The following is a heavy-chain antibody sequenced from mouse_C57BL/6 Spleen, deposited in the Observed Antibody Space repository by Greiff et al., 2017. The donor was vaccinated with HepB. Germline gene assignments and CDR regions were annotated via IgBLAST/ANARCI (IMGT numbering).Heavy chain of an antibody. J-gene: IGHJ3*01. CDR3: ARSLAAQATEAWFAY. D-gene: IGHD3-2*02. V-gene: IGHV1-76*01. CDR1: GYTFTDYY. CDR2: IYPGSGNT. Sequence: QVQLQQSGAELVRPGASVKLSCKASGYTFTDYYINWVKQRPGQGLEWIARIYPGSGNTYYNEKFKGKATLTAEKSSSTAYMQLSSLTSEDSAVYFCARSLAAQATEAWFAYWGQGTLVTVSA.